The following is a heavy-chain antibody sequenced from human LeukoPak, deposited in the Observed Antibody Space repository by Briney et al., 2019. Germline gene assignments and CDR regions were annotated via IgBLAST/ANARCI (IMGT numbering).Heavy chain of an antibody. D-gene: IGHD3-10*01. Sequence: ASVKVSCKASGYTFTSYDINWVRQATGQGLEWMGWMNPNSGNTGYAQKFQGRVTMTRNTSISTAYMELSSLRSEDTAVYYCAGSGPWNYGSGSYYNVPLADYWGQGTLVTVSS. CDR3: AGSGPWNYGSGSYYNVPLADY. V-gene: IGHV1-8*01. CDR1: GYTFTSYD. J-gene: IGHJ4*02. CDR2: MNPNSGNT.